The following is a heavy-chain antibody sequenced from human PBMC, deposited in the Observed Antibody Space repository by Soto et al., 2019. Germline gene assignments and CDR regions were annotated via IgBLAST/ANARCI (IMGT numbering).Heavy chain of an antibody. J-gene: IGHJ5*01. CDR1: GFTFSSYW. Sequence: EVQLVESGGGLVQPGGSLRLSCAASGFTFSSYWMHWVRQTPGKGLVWVSRTNSDGSSTAYADAVKGRFTVSRDNAKSTLHLQMNSLGAEDTAVYHCVRAGLGYWPNGVWSIYDSWGQGTLVTVSS. CDR2: TNSDGSST. V-gene: IGHV3-74*01. D-gene: IGHD2-8*01. CDR3: VRAGLGYWPNGVWSIYDS.